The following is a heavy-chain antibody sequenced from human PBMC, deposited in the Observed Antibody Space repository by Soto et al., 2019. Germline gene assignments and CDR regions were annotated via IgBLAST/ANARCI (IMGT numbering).Heavy chain of an antibody. CDR1: GGTFSSYT. Sequence: QVQLVQSGAEVKKPGSSVKVSCKASGGTFSSYTISWVRQAPGQGLEWMGRIIPILGIANYAQKFQGRVTITADXXTXTXCMELSSLRSEDTAVYYCARDRGYGLAAAGGYYFDYWGQGTLVTVSS. D-gene: IGHD6-13*01. CDR3: ARDRGYGLAAAGGYYFDY. CDR2: IIPILGIA. J-gene: IGHJ4*02. V-gene: IGHV1-69*08.